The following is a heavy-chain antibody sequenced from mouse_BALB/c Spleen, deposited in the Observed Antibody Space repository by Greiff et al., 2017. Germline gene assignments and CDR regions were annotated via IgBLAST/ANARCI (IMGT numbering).Heavy chain of an antibody. J-gene: IGHJ2*01. V-gene: IGHV3-2*02. CDR1: GYSITSDYA. CDR2: ISYSGST. D-gene: IGHD1-1*01. CDR3: ARYGSSLDY. Sequence: EVKLQESGPGLVKPSQSLSLTCTVTGYSITSDYAWNWIRQFPGNKLEWMGYISYSGSTSYNPSLKSRISITRDTSKNQFFLQLNSVTTEDTATYYCARYGSSLDYWGQGTTLTVSS.